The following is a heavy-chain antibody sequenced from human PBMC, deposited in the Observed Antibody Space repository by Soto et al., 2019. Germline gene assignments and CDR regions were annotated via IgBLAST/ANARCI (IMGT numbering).Heavy chain of an antibody. D-gene: IGHD6-13*01. V-gene: IGHV4-39*01. J-gene: IGHJ6*02. CDR2: IYYSGST. CDR1: GGSISSSSYY. CDR3: ARLQFQAAGTAFVYYYYYGMDV. Sequence: ETLSLTCTVSGGSISSSSYYWGWIRQPPGKGLEWIGSIYYSGSTYYNPSLKSRVTISVDTSKDQFSLKLSSVTAADTAVYYCARLQFQAAGTAFVYYYYYGMDVWGQGTTVTVSS.